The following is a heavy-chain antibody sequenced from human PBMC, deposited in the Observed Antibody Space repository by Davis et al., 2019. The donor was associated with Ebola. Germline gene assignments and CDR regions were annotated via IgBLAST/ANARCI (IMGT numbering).Heavy chain of an antibody. V-gene: IGHV4-30-2*01. CDR3: TRGSAGGDWFDP. D-gene: IGHD2-15*01. CDR1: GDSISSGDYS. Sequence: SETLSLTCAVSGDSISSGDYSWSWIRQPPGKGLEWIGYIYQGGNTYYNPSLQSRVSLSVDTSKNHFSLKLSSVTAADTAVYYCTRGSAGGDWFDPWGQGTLVTVSS. CDR2: IYQGGNT. J-gene: IGHJ5*02.